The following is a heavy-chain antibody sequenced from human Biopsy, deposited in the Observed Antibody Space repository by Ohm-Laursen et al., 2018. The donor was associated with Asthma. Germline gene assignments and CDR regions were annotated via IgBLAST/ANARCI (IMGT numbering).Heavy chain of an antibody. Sequence: SETLSLTCVVSGDAMSTSGSHWGWIRQSPGKGLEWIGSIYYSGRTYYNPSLESRVTIPEDTSKNRFSLKVTSVTAADTAVYYCARAVSSSSYWYFDLWGRGDLVTVTS. CDR3: ARAVSSSSYWYFDL. D-gene: IGHD6-6*01. V-gene: IGHV4-39*02. CDR2: IYYSGRT. CDR1: GDAMSTSGSH. J-gene: IGHJ2*01.